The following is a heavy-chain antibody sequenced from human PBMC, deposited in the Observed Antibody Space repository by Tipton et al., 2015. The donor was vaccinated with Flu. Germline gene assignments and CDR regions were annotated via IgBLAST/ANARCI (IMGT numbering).Heavy chain of an antibody. Sequence: TLSLTCTVSGASVTSGGYSWTWIRQPPGKGLDYIGQISSSGSTNMDPSLKSRVSISLDTSKNQFSLNLSSVTAADTAVYYCARLTYYYGSGTSDYWGQGTLVTVSS. J-gene: IGHJ4*02. CDR1: GASVTSGGYS. V-gene: IGHV4-61*08. CDR3: ARLTYYYGSGTSDY. CDR2: ISSSGST. D-gene: IGHD3-10*01.